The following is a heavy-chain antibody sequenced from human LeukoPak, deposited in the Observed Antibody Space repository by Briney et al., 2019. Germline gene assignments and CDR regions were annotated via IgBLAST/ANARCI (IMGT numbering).Heavy chain of an antibody. CDR2: IRSSSSYI. D-gene: IGHD7-27*01. CDR3: ARGTGFDY. J-gene: IGHJ4*02. V-gene: IGHV3-21*01. CDR1: GFTFSSYS. Sequence: GGSLRLSCAASGFTFSSYSMNWVRQAPGKGLEWVSSIRSSSSYIYYADSVKGRFTISRDNAKNSLYLQMNSLRAEDTAVYYCARGTGFDYWGQGTLVTVSS.